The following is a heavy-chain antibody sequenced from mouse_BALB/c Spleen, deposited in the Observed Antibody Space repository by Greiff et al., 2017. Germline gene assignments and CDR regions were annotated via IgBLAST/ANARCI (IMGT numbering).Heavy chain of an antibody. D-gene: IGHD2-14*01. J-gene: IGHJ4*01. Sequence: DVMLVESGGGLVKPGGSLKLSCAASGFTFSDYYMYWVRQTPEKRLEWVATISDGGSYTYYPDSVKGRFTISRDNAKNNLYLQMSSLKSEDTAMYYCARCRSNYYAMDYWGQGTSVTVSS. V-gene: IGHV5-4*02. CDR2: ISDGGSYT. CDR1: GFTFSDYY. CDR3: ARCRSNYYAMDY.